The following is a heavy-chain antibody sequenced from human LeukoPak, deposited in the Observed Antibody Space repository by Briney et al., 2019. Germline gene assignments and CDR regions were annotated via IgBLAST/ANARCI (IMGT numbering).Heavy chain of an antibody. V-gene: IGHV1-18*04. D-gene: IGHD3-10*01. Sequence: ASVKVSCKASGYTFTSYGISWVRQAPGQGLERMGWISAYNGNTNYAQKLQGRVTMTTDTSTSTAYMELRSLRSDDTAVYYCARDFGYYGSGSYYWFDPWGQGTLVTVSS. CDR2: ISAYNGNT. J-gene: IGHJ5*02. CDR1: GYTFTSYG. CDR3: ARDFGYYGSGSYYWFDP.